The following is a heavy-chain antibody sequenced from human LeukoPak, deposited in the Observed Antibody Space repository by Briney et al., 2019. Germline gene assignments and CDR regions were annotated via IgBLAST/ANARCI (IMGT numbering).Heavy chain of an antibody. D-gene: IGHD5-18*01. CDR2: IKDTKDGETI. V-gene: IGHV3-15*01. CDR1: GFTFINAW. J-gene: IGHJ4*02. CDR3: SAGYGMSDFDF. Sequence: GGPLRLSCAASGFTFINAWMSWVRQAPGKGLEWVGRIKDTKDGETIDYAAPVKGRITIARDDSKNTVYLEMNSLRTEDTAVYYCSAGYGMSDFDFWGQGTLVTVSS.